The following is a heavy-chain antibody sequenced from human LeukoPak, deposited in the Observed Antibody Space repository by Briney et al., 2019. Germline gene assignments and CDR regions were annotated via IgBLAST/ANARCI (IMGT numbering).Heavy chain of an antibody. J-gene: IGHJ4*02. CDR1: GFTLSTYG. CDR2: ISGSGSTT. CDR3: AKAPGDLRYYYFDY. Sequence: PGGTLRLSCSASGFTLSTYGMSWVRQAPGKGLEWVISISGSGSTTFYADSVKGRFTISRDNSNNMLYLQMTSLRAEDTAVYYCAKAPGDLRYYYFDYWGQGTLVTVSS. D-gene: IGHD4-17*01. V-gene: IGHV3-23*01.